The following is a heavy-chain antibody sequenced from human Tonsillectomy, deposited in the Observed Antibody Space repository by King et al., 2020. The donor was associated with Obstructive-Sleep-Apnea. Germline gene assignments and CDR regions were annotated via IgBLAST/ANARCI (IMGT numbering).Heavy chain of an antibody. V-gene: IGHV3-9*01. J-gene: IGHJ6*02. CDR3: AKVGEPIILYYGMDV. CDR2: ISWNSGNI. CDR1: GFTFDDYA. D-gene: IGHD5-12*01. Sequence: VQLVESGGGLVQPGRSLRLSCAASGFTFDDYAMHWGREAPGKGLEWVSGISWNSGNIGYAVSVKGRFTISRDNAKNSLYLQMNSLRAEDTALYYCAKVGEPIILYYGMDVWGQGPTVTVSS.